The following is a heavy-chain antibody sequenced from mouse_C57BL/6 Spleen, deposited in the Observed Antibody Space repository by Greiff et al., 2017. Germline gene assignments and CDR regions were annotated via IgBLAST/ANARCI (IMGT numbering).Heavy chain of an antibody. Sequence: VQRVESGAELVKPGASVKISCKASGYAFSSYWMNWVKQRPGKGLEWIGQIYPGDGDTNYNGKFKGKATLTADKSSSTAYMQLSSLTSEDSAVYFCARKGDWYFDVWGTGTTVTVSS. J-gene: IGHJ1*03. CDR1: GYAFSSYW. CDR2: IYPGDGDT. V-gene: IGHV1-80*01. CDR3: ARKGDWYFDV.